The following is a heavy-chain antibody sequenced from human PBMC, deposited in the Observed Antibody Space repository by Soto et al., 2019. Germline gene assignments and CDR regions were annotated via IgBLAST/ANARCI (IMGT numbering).Heavy chain of an antibody. CDR3: ARVTVAGHYYYYGMDV. J-gene: IGHJ6*02. CDR2: IIPIFGTA. V-gene: IGHV1-69*13. Sequence: VASVKVSCKASGGTFSSYAISWVRQAPGQGLEWMGGIIPIFGTANYAQKFQGRVTITADESTSTAYMELSSLRSEDTAVYYCARVTVAGHYYYYGMDVWGQGTTVTVS. CDR1: GGTFSSYA. D-gene: IGHD6-19*01.